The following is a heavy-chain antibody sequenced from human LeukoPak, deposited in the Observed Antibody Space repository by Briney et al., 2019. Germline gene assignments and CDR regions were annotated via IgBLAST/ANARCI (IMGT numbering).Heavy chain of an antibody. CDR2: IYYSGST. CDR3: ARHVTYCSSTSCYTSGGFDY. D-gene: IGHD2-2*02. Sequence: PSETLSLTCTVSGGSISSYYWSWIRQPPGKGLEWIGCIYYSGSTNYNPSLKSRVTISVDTSKNQFSLKLSSVTAADTAVYYCARHVTYCSSTSCYTSGGFDYWGQGTLVTVSS. CDR1: GGSISSYY. J-gene: IGHJ4*02. V-gene: IGHV4-59*08.